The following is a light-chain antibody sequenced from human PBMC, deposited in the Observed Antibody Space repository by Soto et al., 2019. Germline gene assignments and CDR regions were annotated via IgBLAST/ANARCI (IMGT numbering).Light chain of an antibody. CDR2: DAS. CDR3: QEYNTYS. Sequence: DIQMTQSPSTLSASVGDRVTITCRASQSISSWLAWYQQKPGKAPKVLIFDASSLESGVPSRFSGSGYGTDFTLTISSLQPDDFATYYCQEYNTYSFGGGTKVEI. V-gene: IGKV1-5*01. J-gene: IGKJ4*01. CDR1: QSISSW.